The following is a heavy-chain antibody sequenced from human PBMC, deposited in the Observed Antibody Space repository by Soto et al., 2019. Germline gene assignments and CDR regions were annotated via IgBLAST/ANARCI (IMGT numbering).Heavy chain of an antibody. J-gene: IGHJ4*02. Sequence: PGGSLRLSCAASGFTFSSYGMHWVRQAPGKGLEWVAVISYDGSNKYYADSVKGRFTISRDNSKNTLYLQMNSLRAEDTAVYYCAKAPYSGSYPDYWGQGTLVTVSS. CDR2: ISYDGSNK. CDR3: AKAPYSGSYPDY. D-gene: IGHD1-26*01. V-gene: IGHV3-30*18. CDR1: GFTFSSYG.